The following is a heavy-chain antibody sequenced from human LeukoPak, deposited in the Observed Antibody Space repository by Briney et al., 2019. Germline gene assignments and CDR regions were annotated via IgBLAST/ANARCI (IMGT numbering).Heavy chain of an antibody. CDR3: ARGAVIRTEGYYFDY. V-gene: IGHV1-2*02. J-gene: IGHJ4*02. D-gene: IGHD1/OR15-1a*01. CDR2: INPNSGDT. CDR1: GYSFTAYY. Sequence: ASVKVSCKTSGYSFTAYYIHWVRQAPGQALQWMGWINPNSGDTNYAQKFQGRVTMTRDSSITTAHMELSRLKSDDTAVFYCARGAVIRTEGYYFDYWGQGALVTVSS.